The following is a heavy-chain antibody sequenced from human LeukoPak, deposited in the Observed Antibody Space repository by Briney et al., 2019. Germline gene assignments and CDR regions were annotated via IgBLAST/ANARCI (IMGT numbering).Heavy chain of an antibody. CDR3: AKYSGYDLSGLYY. CDR2: ISGSGGST. Sequence: GGSLRLSCAASGFTFSSYAMSWVRQAPGKGLEWVSAISGSGGSTYYADSVKGRSTISRDNSKNTLYLQMNSLRAEDTAVYYCAKYSGYDLSGLYYWGQGTLVTVSS. CDR1: GFTFSSYA. V-gene: IGHV3-23*01. J-gene: IGHJ4*02. D-gene: IGHD5-12*01.